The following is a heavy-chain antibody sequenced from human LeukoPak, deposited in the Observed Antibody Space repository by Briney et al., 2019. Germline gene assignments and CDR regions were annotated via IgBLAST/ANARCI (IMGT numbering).Heavy chain of an antibody. V-gene: IGHV4-4*09. CDR1: GGSISSHY. D-gene: IGHD1-20*01. CDR3: ARMTYNWNPCFDY. J-gene: IGHJ4*02. Sequence: SETLSLTCTVSGGSISSHYWSWIRQPPGKGLEWIGYIYTSGSTNYNTSRKSRVTISVDTSKNQFSLKLSSVTAADTAVYYCARMTYNWNPCFDYWGQGTLVTVSS. CDR2: IYTSGST.